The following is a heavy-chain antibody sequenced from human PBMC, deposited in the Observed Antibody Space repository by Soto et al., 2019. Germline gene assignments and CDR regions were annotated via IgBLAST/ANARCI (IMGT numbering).Heavy chain of an antibody. V-gene: IGHV1-18*01. CDR2: ISGYNGNT. CDR3: ERDQKWFDP. J-gene: IGHJ5*02. CDR1: GYCFFTHA. Sequence: SVKVSCKACGYCFFTHAISGVRRGDGQGREWMGGISGYNGNTNCAEKFQDRVTMTTDTSTSTAYMELRSLRSDDTAVYYCERDQKWFDPWGQGTLVT.